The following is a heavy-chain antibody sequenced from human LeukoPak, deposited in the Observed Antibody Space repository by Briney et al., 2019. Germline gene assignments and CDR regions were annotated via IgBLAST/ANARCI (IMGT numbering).Heavy chain of an antibody. D-gene: IGHD2-21*02. Sequence: QTGGSLRLSCAASGFTFSSYAMSWVRQAPGKGLEWVSAISGSGGSTYYADSVKGRFTISRDNSKNTLYLQMNSLRAEDTAVYYCAKGFFPRYCGGDCYSWGDAFDIWGQGTVVTVSS. CDR1: GFTFSSYA. J-gene: IGHJ3*02. CDR3: AKGFFPRYCGGDCYSWGDAFDI. CDR2: ISGSGGST. V-gene: IGHV3-23*01.